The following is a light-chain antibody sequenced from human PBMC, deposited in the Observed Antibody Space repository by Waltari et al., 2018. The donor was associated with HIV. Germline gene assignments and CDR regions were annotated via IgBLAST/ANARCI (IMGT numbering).Light chain of an antibody. CDR2: DVS. CDR3: CSYVSEIVPCV. CDR1: SSDVGAYNL. Sequence: SITISCTGTSSDVGAYNLVSWYQQHPGKAPRLIIYDVSERPAGVSNRFTGSKSGNTASLTISGLQAEDEADYYCCSYVSEIVPCVFGGGTKLTVL. V-gene: IGLV2-23*02. J-gene: IGLJ3*02.